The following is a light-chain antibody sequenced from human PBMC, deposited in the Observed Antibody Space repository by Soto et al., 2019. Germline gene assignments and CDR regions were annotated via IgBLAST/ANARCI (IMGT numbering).Light chain of an antibody. CDR3: QQYGTPLFT. Sequence: IVLTQSPGTLSLSPGERATLSCGASQSVTNNFLAWYQQKPGQAPRLLIYGASSRATGVPDRFSGSGSGPDFTLPISRLEPGDFAVYYCQQYGTPLFTFGPGTKVDIK. CDR2: GAS. J-gene: IGKJ3*01. V-gene: IGKV3-20*01. CDR1: QSVTNNF.